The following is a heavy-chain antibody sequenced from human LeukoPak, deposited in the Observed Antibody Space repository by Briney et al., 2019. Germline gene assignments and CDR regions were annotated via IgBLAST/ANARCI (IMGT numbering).Heavy chain of an antibody. J-gene: IGHJ4*02. CDR3: AKDFVVVPAANYFDY. CDR2: IRYDGSNK. V-gene: IGHV3-30*02. Sequence: GGSLRLSCAASGFTFSSYGMHWVRQAPGKGLEWVAFIRYDGSNKYYADSVKGRFTISRDNSKNTLYLQMNSLRAEDTAVYYCAKDFVVVPAANYFDYWGQGTLVTVSS. CDR1: GFTFSSYG. D-gene: IGHD2-2*01.